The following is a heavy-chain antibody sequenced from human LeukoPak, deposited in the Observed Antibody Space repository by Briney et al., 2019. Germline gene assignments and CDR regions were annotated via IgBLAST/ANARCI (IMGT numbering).Heavy chain of an antibody. J-gene: IGHJ4*02. CDR1: GYSFTSYW. CDR3: ARWDCSSTSCRSPFDY. CDR2: IYPGDSDT. Sequence: GESLKISCKGSGYSFTSYWIGWVRQMPGKGLEWMGIIYPGDSDTRYSPSFQGQGTISADKSISTAYLQWSSLKASDTAMYYCARWDCSSTSCRSPFDYWGQGTLVTVSS. D-gene: IGHD2-2*01. V-gene: IGHV5-51*01.